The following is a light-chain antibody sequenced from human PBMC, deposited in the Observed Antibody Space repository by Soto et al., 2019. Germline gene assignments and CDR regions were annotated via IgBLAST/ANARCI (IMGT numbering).Light chain of an antibody. CDR3: QKYDSDPRT. Sequence: IPITPSPSSPSPSLGARGTLPCRASQGISTFLAWYQQKPGKVPKLLIYGSSTLQSGVPSRFSGSGSGTDFTLTISSLQPEDVATYYCQKYDSDPRTFGQGTKVDIK. CDR2: GSS. V-gene: IGKV1-27*01. CDR1: QGISTF. J-gene: IGKJ1*01.